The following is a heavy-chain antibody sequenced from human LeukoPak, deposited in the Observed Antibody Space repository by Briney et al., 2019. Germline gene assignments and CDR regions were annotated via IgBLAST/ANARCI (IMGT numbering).Heavy chain of an antibody. CDR2: IYPGDSDT. CDR3: ARGIGHYYGSGSYGGIDY. CDR1: GYSFTSYW. Sequence: GESLKISCKCSGYSFTSYWIGWVRPLPGKGLEWMGIIYPGDSDTRYSPSFQGQVTISADKSISTAYLQWSSLKASDTAMYYCARGIGHYYGSGSYGGIDYWGQGTLVTVSS. D-gene: IGHD3-10*01. J-gene: IGHJ4*02. V-gene: IGHV5-51*01.